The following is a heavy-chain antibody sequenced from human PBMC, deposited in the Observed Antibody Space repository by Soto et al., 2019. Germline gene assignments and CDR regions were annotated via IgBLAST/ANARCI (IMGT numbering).Heavy chain of an antibody. D-gene: IGHD6-6*01. CDR2: IYYSGST. J-gene: IGHJ6*02. CDR1: GGSVSSGSYY. Sequence: SETLSLTCTVSGGSVSSGSYYWSWIRQPPGKGLEWIGYIYYSGSTNYNPSLKSRVTISVDTSKNQFSLKLSSVTAADTAVYYCARGAGVYSSSFLYYYGMDVWGQGTTVTVSS. CDR3: ARGAGVYSSSFLYYYGMDV. V-gene: IGHV4-61*01.